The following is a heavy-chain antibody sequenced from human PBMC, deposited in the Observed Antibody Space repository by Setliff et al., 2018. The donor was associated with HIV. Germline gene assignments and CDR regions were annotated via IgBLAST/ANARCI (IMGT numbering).Heavy chain of an antibody. CDR1: GFPFSSYD. V-gene: IGHV3-30*18. Sequence: HPGGSLRLSCVASGFPFSSYDMHWVRQAPGKGLEWVALISFDGNDKYYTDSVKGRFTISRDDSKNTLYLQMNSLRAEDTAVYYCAKDFYGMDVWGQGTTVTVSS. J-gene: IGHJ6*02. CDR2: ISFDGNDK. CDR3: AKDFYGMDV.